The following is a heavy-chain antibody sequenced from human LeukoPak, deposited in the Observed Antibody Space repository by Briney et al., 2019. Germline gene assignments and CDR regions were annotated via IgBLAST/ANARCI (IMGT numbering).Heavy chain of an antibody. Sequence: AGGSLRLSCEVSGVIFEQYGMHWVRQAPGKGLEWVAGISWNGVTINYGDSVKGRFTISRDNAKSFLYLQMNSLRPEDTALYYCVKDISGWSYFDYWGQGTRVTVSP. D-gene: IGHD6-19*01. J-gene: IGHJ4*02. CDR1: GVIFEQYG. CDR3: VKDISGWSYFDY. V-gene: IGHV3-9*01. CDR2: ISWNGVTI.